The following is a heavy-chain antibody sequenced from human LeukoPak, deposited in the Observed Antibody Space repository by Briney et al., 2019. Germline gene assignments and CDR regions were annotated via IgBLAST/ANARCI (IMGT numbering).Heavy chain of an antibody. V-gene: IGHV4-59*01. CDR2: IYYSGNT. Sequence: SETLSLTCTVPGGSISGYYWSWIRQPPGKGLDWIGYIYYSGNTNYNPSLKSRVTISVDTTKNQFSLKLSSVTAADTAVYYCTRERVVAASSGWFDPWGQGTLVTVSS. CDR1: GGSISGYY. D-gene: IGHD2-15*01. J-gene: IGHJ5*02. CDR3: TRERVVAASSGWFDP.